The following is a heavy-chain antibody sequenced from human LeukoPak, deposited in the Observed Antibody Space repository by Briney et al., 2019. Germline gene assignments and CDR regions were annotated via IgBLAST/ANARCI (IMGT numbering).Heavy chain of an antibody. Sequence: GGSLRLFCAASGFTFSTYTMNWVRQAPGKGLEWVSSISGSSNYIFYADSLKGRFTISRDNAKNSLYLQMNSLRAEDTALYYCARDAISLTGNGPDYWGQGTLVTVSS. V-gene: IGHV3-21*01. D-gene: IGHD1-20*01. CDR2: ISGSSNYI. CDR1: GFTFSTYT. CDR3: ARDAISLTGNGPDY. J-gene: IGHJ4*02.